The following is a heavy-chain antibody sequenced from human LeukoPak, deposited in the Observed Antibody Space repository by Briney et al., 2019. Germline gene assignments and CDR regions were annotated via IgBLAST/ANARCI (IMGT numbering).Heavy chain of an antibody. V-gene: IGHV1-2*02. CDR2: IYPNSSGT. Sequence: SSVKVSCTPSVYTFTPYYMHWVRQAPGQGLEWMGWIYPNSSGTHYAQKFQGRVTMTRDTSISTAYMELSRLRSDDTAVYYCARSIYGEGHFDYWGQGTLVTVSS. J-gene: IGHJ4*02. CDR3: ARSIYGEGHFDY. CDR1: VYTFTPYY. D-gene: IGHD4-17*01.